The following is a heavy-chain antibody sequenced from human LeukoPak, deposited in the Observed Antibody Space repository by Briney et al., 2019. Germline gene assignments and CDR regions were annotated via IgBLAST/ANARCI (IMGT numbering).Heavy chain of an antibody. J-gene: IGHJ4*02. CDR1: GYTFTGYY. V-gene: IGHV1-2*02. D-gene: IGHD1-26*01. CDR3: ARRLGGRIGGSYRGEPFFDY. Sequence: ASVKVSCKASGYTFTGYYMHWVRQAPGQGLEWMGWINPNSGGTNYAQKFQGRVTMTRDTSISTAYMELSSLRSEDTAVYYCARRLGGRIGGSYRGEPFFDYWGQGTLVTVSS. CDR2: INPNSGGT.